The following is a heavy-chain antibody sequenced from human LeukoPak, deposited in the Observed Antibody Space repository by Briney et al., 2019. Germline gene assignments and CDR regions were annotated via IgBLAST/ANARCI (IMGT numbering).Heavy chain of an antibody. J-gene: IGHJ4*02. V-gene: IGHV4-4*09. Sequence: SETLSLTCTVSGGSISSYYWSWIRQPPGKGLEWIGYIYTSGSTNYNPSLKSRVTISVDTSKNQFSLKLSSVTAADTAVYYCARSLSGCFDYWGQGTLVTVSS. CDR3: ARSLSGCFDY. CDR1: GGSISSYY. CDR2: IYTSGST. D-gene: IGHD6-19*01.